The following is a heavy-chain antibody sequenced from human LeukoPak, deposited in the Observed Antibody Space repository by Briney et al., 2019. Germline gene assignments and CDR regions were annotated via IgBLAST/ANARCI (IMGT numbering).Heavy chain of an antibody. CDR1: GYAFTNYA. D-gene: IGHD2-2*01. Sequence: ASVKVSCKASGYAFTNYAISWVRQAPGQGLEWMGWISVYNGNTNYAQKLQGRVTMAADTSTTTAYMELRSLRSDDTAVYYCARGYCSSATCRHFDYWGQGALVTVSS. CDR3: ARGYCSSATCRHFDY. CDR2: ISVYNGNT. V-gene: IGHV1-18*01. J-gene: IGHJ4*02.